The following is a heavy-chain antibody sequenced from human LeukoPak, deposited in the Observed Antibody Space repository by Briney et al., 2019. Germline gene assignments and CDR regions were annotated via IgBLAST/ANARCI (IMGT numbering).Heavy chain of an antibody. D-gene: IGHD4-17*01. V-gene: IGHV4-34*01. CDR3: ARGRRSTVPFDY. CDR1: GGSFSGYY. Sequence: SETLSLTCAVYGGSFSGYYWSWIRQPPEKGLEWIGEINHSGSTNYNPSLKSRVTISVDTSKNQFSLKLSSVTAADTAVYYCARGRRSTVPFDYWGQGTLVTVSS. CDR2: INHSGST. J-gene: IGHJ4*02.